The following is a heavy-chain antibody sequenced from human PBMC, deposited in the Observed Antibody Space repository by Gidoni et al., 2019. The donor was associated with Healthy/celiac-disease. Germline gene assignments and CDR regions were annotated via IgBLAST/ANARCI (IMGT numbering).Heavy chain of an antibody. CDR2: IIPIFCTA. J-gene: IGHJ4*02. CDR3: ARGVEDISSWFDY. Sequence: QVQLVQYGAEVKKPGYSVKVSGKASGGTFSSYAISWVRQAPGQGLEWMGGIIPIFCTANYAQKFQGRVTITADESTSTAYMELSSLRSEDTAVYYCARGVEDISSWFDYWGQGTLVTVSS. V-gene: IGHV1-69*01. D-gene: IGHD6-13*01. CDR1: GGTFSSYA.